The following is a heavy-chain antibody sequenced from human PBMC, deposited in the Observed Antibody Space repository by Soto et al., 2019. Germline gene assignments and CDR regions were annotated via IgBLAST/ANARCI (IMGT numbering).Heavy chain of an antibody. CDR2: IIPIFGTA. V-gene: IGHV1-69*13. CDR3: AIFFDGYSYYRDVNYV. CDR1: VGRISENA. D-gene: IGHD5-18*01. Sequence: SAVKACCKTSVGRISENAISWVLQAPGQGLDWMGGIIPIFGTAKYAQKFQDRVTITADESTSTAYMELSSLTSEDTAVYYCAIFFDGYSYYRDVNYV. J-gene: IGHJ3*01.